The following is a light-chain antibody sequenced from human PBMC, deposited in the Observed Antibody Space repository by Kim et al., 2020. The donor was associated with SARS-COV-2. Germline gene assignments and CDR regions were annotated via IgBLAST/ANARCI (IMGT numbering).Light chain of an antibody. J-gene: IGLJ3*02. CDR2: RDT. CDR3: AAWDGILSGWV. Sequence: QTATLPCTGNSGNVGIQGAAWLQQHQGHPPKLLSYRDTNRPSGVSERFSASRSGNTASLTIFGLQPEDEADYYCAAWDGILSGWVFGGGTQLTVL. V-gene: IGLV10-54*01. CDR1: SGNVGIQG.